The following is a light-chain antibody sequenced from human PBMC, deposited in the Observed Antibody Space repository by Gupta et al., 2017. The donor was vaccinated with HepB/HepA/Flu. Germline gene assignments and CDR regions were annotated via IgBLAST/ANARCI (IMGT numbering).Light chain of an antibody. J-gene: IGKJ4*01. CDR3: LQTYSSPLT. CDR2: GAS. V-gene: IGKV1-39*01. Sequence: DIQMTQSPSSLSASVGDRVTITCRASQNIRNYLIWYQQKPGKAPKVLIYGASSLQSGVSSGFSGSGSGTDITLTIGSLQPEDVGTYYCLQTYSSPLTFGGGTKVEMK. CDR1: QNIRNY.